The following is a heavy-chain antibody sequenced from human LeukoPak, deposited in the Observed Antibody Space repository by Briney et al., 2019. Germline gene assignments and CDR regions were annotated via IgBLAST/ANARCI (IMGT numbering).Heavy chain of an antibody. D-gene: IGHD5-18*01. V-gene: IGHV4-38-2*02. CDR1: GYSISSGYY. Sequence: PSETLSLTCTVSGYSISSGYYWGWIRQPPGKGLEWIGEINHSGSTNYNPSLKSRVTISVDTSKNQFSLKLSSVTAADTAVYYCARRGYSYGVWGQGTLVTVSS. J-gene: IGHJ4*02. CDR3: ARRGYSYGV. CDR2: INHSGST.